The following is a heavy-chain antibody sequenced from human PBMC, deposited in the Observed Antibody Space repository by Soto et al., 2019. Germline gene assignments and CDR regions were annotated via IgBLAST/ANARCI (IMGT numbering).Heavy chain of an antibody. V-gene: IGHV3-11*04. CDR3: ARIPQINYDSSGYYPEEDFY. CDR2: ISSSGSTI. CDR1: GFTFSDYY. Sequence: GGSLRLSCAASGFTFSDYYMSWIRQAPGKGLEWVSYISSSGSTIYYADSVKGRFTISRDNAKNTLYLQMNSLRTEDTAVYYCARIPQINYDSSGYYPEEDFYWGQGTLVTVSS. J-gene: IGHJ4*02. D-gene: IGHD3-22*01.